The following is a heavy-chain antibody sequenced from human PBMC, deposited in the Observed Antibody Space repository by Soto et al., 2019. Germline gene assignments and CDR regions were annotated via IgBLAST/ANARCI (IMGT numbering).Heavy chain of an antibody. CDR3: ARDYRITGTHFDY. CDR1: GGTFSSYA. Sequence: SVKVSCKASGGTFSSYAISWVRQAPEQGLEWMGGIIPIFGTANYAQKFQGRVTITADESTSTAYMELSSLRSEDTAVYYCARDYRITGTHFDYWGQGTLVTVPQ. D-gene: IGHD1-7*01. V-gene: IGHV1-69*13. CDR2: IIPIFGTA. J-gene: IGHJ4*02.